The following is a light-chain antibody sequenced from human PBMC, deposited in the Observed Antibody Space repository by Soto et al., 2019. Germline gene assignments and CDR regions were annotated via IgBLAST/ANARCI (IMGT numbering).Light chain of an antibody. J-gene: IGLJ2*01. Sequence: QSALTQPASVSGSPGQSITISCTGTSSDVGGYNYVSWYQQHPGKAPKLMIYDVSNRPSGVSNRFSGSKSGNTASLTISGLQAEDEADDYCSSYTRSSTRVFGGGTKRTVL. CDR1: SSDVGGYNY. V-gene: IGLV2-14*01. CDR2: DVS. CDR3: SSYTRSSTRV.